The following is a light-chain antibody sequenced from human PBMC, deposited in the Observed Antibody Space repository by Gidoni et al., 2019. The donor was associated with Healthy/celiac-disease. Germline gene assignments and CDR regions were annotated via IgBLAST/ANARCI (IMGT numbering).Light chain of an antibody. CDR3: QQLKSYPLT. V-gene: IGKV1-9*01. CDR1: QGISSY. J-gene: IGKJ4*01. CDR2: AAS. Sequence: DIQLTQSPSFLSASVGDRVTITCRASQGISSYLAWYQQKPGKAPKLLIYAASTLQSGVPSRFSGSGSGTEFTLTISSLQPEDFATYYCQQLKSYPLTFGGXTKVEIK.